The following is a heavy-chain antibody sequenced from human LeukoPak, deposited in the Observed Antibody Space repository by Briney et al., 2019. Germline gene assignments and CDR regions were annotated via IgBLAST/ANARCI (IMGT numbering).Heavy chain of an antibody. J-gene: IGHJ4*02. CDR3: AGARGGYRDY. CDR1: GYSISSGYY. CDR2: IYHSGST. V-gene: IGHV4-38-2*02. Sequence: KPAETLSLTCTVSGYSISSGYYWGWIRQPPGKGLEWIGSIYHSGSTYYNPSLKSRVTISVDTSKNQFSLKLSSVTAADTAVYYCAGARGGYRDYWGQGTLVTVSS. D-gene: IGHD3-22*01.